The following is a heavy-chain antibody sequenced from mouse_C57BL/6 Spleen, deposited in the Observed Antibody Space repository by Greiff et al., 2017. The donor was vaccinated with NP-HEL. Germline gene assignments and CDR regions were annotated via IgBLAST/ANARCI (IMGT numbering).Heavy chain of an antibody. CDR3: ARARDYDGYFDY. V-gene: IGHV1-82*01. Sequence: QVQLQQSGPELVKPGASVKISCKASGYAFSSSWMNWVKQRPGKGLEWIGRIYPGDGDTNYNGKFKGKATLTADKSSSTAYMQLSSLTSEDSAVDFCARARDYDGYFDYWGQGTTLTVSS. D-gene: IGHD2-4*01. CDR1: GYAFSSSW. J-gene: IGHJ2*01. CDR2: IYPGDGDT.